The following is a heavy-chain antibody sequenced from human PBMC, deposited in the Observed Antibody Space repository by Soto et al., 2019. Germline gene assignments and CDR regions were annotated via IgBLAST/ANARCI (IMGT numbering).Heavy chain of an antibody. CDR3: AKDKADSAFDI. D-gene: IGHD2-21*02. J-gene: IGHJ3*02. V-gene: IGHV3-30*18. Sequence: VQLVESGGGAVQPGRSLRLSCAASGFTFSTFGMHWVRQAPGKGLEWVAVISFDGIQKYYADSVRGRFSISRDNSKNTLYLQINSLRAEDTAVYSCAKDKADSAFDIWGQGTMVTVS. CDR1: GFTFSTFG. CDR2: ISFDGIQK.